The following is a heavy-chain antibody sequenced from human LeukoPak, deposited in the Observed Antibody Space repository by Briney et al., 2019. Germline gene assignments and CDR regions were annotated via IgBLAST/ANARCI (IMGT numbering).Heavy chain of an antibody. V-gene: IGHV1-8*01. CDR2: MNPNSGNT. J-gene: IGHJ4*02. CDR3: ARVSRRVAATTLNY. D-gene: IGHD2-15*01. Sequence: EXMXWMNPNSGNTGYAQKFQGRVTMTRNTSISTAYMELSSLRSEDTAVYYCARVSRRVAATTLNYWGQGTLVTVSS.